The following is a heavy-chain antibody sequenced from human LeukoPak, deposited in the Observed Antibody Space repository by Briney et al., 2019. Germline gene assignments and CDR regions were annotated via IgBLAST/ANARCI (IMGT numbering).Heavy chain of an antibody. V-gene: IGHV1-18*01. D-gene: IGHD3-22*01. CDR2: ISAYNGNT. Sequence: ASVKVSCKASGYTFTSYGISWVRQAPGQGLEWMGWISAYNGNTNYAQKLQGRVTMTTDTSTSTAYMELRSLRSDDTAVYYCARDLHYYDSSSYYIFDYWGQGTLVTVSS. CDR1: GYTFTSYG. CDR3: ARDLHYYDSSSYYIFDY. J-gene: IGHJ4*02.